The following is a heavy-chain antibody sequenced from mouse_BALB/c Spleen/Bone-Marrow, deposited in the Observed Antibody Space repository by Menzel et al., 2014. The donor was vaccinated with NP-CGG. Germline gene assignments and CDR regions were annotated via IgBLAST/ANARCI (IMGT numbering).Heavy chain of an antibody. V-gene: IGHV14-3*02. J-gene: IGHJ1*01. D-gene: IGHD1-2*01. CDR1: GFNIKDTY. CDR2: IDPANGNT. CDR3: ARGGTTATWYFDV. Sequence: VQLQQSGAELVKPGASVKLSCTASGFNIKDTYMHWVKQRPEQGLEWIGRIDPANGNTKYDPKFQGKATITADTSSNTAYLQLSSLTFEDTAVYYCARGGTTATWYFDVWGAGTTVTVSS.